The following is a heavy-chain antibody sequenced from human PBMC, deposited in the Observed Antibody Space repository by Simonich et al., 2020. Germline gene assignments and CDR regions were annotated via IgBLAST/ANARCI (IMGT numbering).Heavy chain of an antibody. J-gene: IGHJ3*02. Sequence: EVQLVESGGGLVQPGGSLRLSCAASGFTFSSYSMNWVRQAPGKGLEWVSNISNSSSTIYYADSVKGRFTISRDNAKNSLYLQMNSLRAEDTAVYYCARDSSYYAFDIWGQGTMVTVSS. CDR1: GFTFSSYS. CDR3: ARDSSYYAFDI. CDR2: ISNSSSTI. D-gene: IGHD5-12*01. V-gene: IGHV3-48*01.